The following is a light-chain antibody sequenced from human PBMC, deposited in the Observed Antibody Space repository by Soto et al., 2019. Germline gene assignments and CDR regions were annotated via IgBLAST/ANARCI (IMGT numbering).Light chain of an antibody. J-gene: IGLJ1*01. CDR3: RSYTSSSTRRI. CDR1: SSDFGGYNY. V-gene: IGLV2-14*01. CDR2: EVS. Sequence: QSALTQPASVSGSPGQSITISCTGTSSDFGGYNYVSWYQQHPVKAPKLMIYEVSNRPSGVSNRFSGSKSGNTASLTISGLQAEDEADYYCRSYTSSSTRRIFGTGTKVTVL.